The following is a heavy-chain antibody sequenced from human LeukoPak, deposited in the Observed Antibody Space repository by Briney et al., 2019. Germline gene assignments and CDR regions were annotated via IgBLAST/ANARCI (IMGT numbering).Heavy chain of an antibody. V-gene: IGHV3-23*01. CDR1: GFTFSIHG. CDR2: ITGSGGST. Sequence: PGGSLRLSCAASGFTFSIHGMNWVRQGPGKGLEWVSGITGSGGSTYYADSVKGRFTISRDNSKNTVYLQMNSLRAEDTAVYYCARLDYYDTIGYDAFDIWGQGTMVTVSS. CDR3: ARLDYYDTIGYDAFDI. J-gene: IGHJ3*02. D-gene: IGHD3-22*01.